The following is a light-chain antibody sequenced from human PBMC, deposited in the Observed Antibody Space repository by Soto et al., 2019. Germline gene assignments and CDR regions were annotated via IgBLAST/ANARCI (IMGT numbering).Light chain of an antibody. CDR1: QSVSSNY. CDR3: QQRSNWPPLLT. Sequence: EIVMTQSPATLSLSPGERATLSCRASQSVSSNYLAWYQQKPGQAPRLLIYDASNRATGIPARFSGSGSGTDFTLTISSLEPEDFAVYYCQQRSNWPPLLTFGGGTKVDIK. J-gene: IGKJ4*01. V-gene: IGKV3-11*01. CDR2: DAS.